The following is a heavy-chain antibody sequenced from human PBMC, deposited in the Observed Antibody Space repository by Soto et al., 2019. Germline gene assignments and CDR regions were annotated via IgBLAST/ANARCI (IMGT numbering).Heavy chain of an antibody. Sequence: EVQLVESGGGLVQPGRSLRLSCAASGFTFDDSAMHWVRQAPGKGLEWVSGISWNSDSKGYEDSVTGRFTISRDNAKKSLYLQMNTLRSEDTAIYYCVKHSVMSLTTHGGWFDPWGQGTLVTVSS. CDR2: ISWNSDSK. CDR3: VKHSVMSLTTHGGWFDP. D-gene: IGHD4-4*01. J-gene: IGHJ5*02. CDR1: GFTFDDSA. V-gene: IGHV3-9*01.